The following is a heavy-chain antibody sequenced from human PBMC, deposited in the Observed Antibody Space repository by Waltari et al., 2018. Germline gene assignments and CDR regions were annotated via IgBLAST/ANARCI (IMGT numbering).Heavy chain of an antibody. CDR1: DFTFRSYA. CDR3: ARDYCDRTNCHGMDV. Sequence: QVQLVESGGGVVQPGRSLRLPCSAPDFTFRSYARHWVRQAPGKGLEWVAVISYNERNIYYVDSVKGRFIISRDNSRKMLYLQMNSLRTEDTAVYYCARDYCDRTNCHGMDVWGQGTTVTVSS. J-gene: IGHJ6*02. V-gene: IGHV3-30*04. CDR2: ISYNERNI. D-gene: IGHD3-22*01.